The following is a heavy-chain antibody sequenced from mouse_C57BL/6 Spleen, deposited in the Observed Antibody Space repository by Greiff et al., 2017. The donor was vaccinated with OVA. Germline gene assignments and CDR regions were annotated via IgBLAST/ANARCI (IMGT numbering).Heavy chain of an antibody. V-gene: IGHV14-1*01. D-gene: IGHD2-2*01. J-gene: IGHJ2*01. Sequence: VQLKQSGAELVRPGASVKLSCTASGFNIKDYYMHWVKQRPEQGLEWIGRIDPEDGDTEYAPKFQGKATMTADTSSNTAYLQRSSLTSEDTAVYYCTPFYGYDVEGDYWGQGTTLTVSS. CDR2: IDPEDGDT. CDR1: GFNIKDYY. CDR3: TPFYGYDVEGDY.